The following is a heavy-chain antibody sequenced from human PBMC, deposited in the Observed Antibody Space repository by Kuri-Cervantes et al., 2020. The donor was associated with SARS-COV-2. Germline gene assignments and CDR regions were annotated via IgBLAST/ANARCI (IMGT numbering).Heavy chain of an antibody. J-gene: IGHJ6*03. CDR1: GYSISSGYY. Sequence: SETLSLTCTVSGYSISSGYYWGWIRQPPGKGLEWIGSIYYSGSTYYNPSLKSRVTISVDTSKNQFSLKLSSVTAADTAVYYCARHGLIFGVVARYYYYYYMDVWGKGTTVTVSS. CDR3: ARHGLIFGVVARYYYYYYMDV. CDR2: IYYSGST. V-gene: IGHV4-38-2*02. D-gene: IGHD3-3*01.